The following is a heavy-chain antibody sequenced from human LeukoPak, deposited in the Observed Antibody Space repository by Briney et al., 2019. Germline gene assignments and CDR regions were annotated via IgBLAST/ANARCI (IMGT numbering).Heavy chain of an antibody. CDR1: GYTFTGYY. CDR3: ARDHHYYDSSGYRYPYYFDY. D-gene: IGHD3-22*01. CDR2: INPNSGGT. V-gene: IGHV1-2*06. Sequence: ASVKVSCKASGYTFTGYYMHWVRQAPGQGLEWLGRINPNSGGTNYAQKFQGRVTTTRDTSISTAYMELSRLRSDDNAVYYCARDHHYYDSSGYRYPYYFDYWGQETLFTVSS. J-gene: IGHJ4*02.